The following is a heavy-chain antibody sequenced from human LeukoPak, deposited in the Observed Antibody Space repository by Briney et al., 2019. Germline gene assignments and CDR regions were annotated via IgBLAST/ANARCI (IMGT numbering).Heavy chain of an antibody. V-gene: IGHV4-34*01. D-gene: IGHD6-13*01. CDR1: GGSFSGYY. CDR3: ARNRGGAAAGVYYFER. J-gene: IGHJ4*02. CDR2: INHSGST. Sequence: SETLSLTCAVYGGSFSGYYWSWIRQPPGKGLEWIGEINHSGSTNYNPSLKSRVTISVDTSKNQFSLKLSSVTAADTAVYYCARNRGGAAAGVYYFERWGQGTLVTVSS.